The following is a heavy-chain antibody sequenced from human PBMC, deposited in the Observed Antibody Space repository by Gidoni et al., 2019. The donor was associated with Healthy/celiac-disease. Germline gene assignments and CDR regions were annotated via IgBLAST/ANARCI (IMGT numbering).Heavy chain of an antibody. Sequence: QVQLVESGGSVVHPGRSLRLSCASPGFPLRSYAMPWVRQAPGKGLEWVAVISYDGSNKYYADSVKGRFTISRDNSKNTLYLKMNSLRAEDTAVYDCARGSAAAAGPYYFDYWGQGTLVTVSS. J-gene: IGHJ4*02. V-gene: IGHV3-30*04. CDR2: ISYDGSNK. CDR3: ARGSAAAAGPYYFDY. D-gene: IGHD6-13*01. CDR1: GFPLRSYA.